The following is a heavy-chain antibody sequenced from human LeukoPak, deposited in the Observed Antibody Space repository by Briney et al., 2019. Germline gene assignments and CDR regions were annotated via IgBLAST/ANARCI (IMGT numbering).Heavy chain of an antibody. Sequence: SETLSLTCTVSGGSLSSFYWSWFRQPAGKGLEWIGRIYSSGSTNYNPSLKSRLTMSVDTSKNQFSLRLSSVTAADTAVYYCARVRIGFDYWGQGTLVTVSS. CDR1: GGSLSSFY. D-gene: IGHD2-15*01. J-gene: IGHJ4*02. CDR2: IYSSGST. V-gene: IGHV4-4*07. CDR3: ARVRIGFDY.